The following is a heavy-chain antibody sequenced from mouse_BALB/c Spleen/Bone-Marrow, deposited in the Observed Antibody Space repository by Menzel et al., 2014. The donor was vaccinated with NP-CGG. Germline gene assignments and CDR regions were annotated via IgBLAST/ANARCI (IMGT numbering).Heavy chain of an antibody. J-gene: IGHJ2*01. CDR1: GYAFTDYL. Sequence: QVQLQQSGAELVRPGTSVKVSCKASGYAFTDYLMEWLKQRPGQGLEWIGVINPGSGSTNYNEKFKDKATLTADKSSSTAYMQLSSLTSDDSAVYFCARYDGYSDYWGRSTILTVSS. D-gene: IGHD2-3*01. CDR3: ARYDGYSDY. V-gene: IGHV1-54*01. CDR2: INPGSGST.